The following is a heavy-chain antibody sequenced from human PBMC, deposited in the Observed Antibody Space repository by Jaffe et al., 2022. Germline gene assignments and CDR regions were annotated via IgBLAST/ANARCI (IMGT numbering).Heavy chain of an antibody. CDR3: ARDALMITFRGVIVPFEY. J-gene: IGHJ4*02. Sequence: QVQLVQSGAEVKKPGASMKVSCKASGYTFTNYGLSWVRQAPGQGLEWMGWINTYNGNTNYAQKLQDRVTMTTDTSTNTAYMELRSLRSDDAAVYYCARDALMITFRGVIVPFEYWGQGTLVTVSS. CDR1: GYTFTNYG. CDR2: INTYNGNT. D-gene: IGHD3-16*02. V-gene: IGHV1-18*01.